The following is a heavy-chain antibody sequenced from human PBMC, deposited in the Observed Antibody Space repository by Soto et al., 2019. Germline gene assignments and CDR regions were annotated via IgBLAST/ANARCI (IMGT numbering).Heavy chain of an antibody. V-gene: IGHV1-2*02. J-gene: IGHJ5*02. CDR1: GYTFIAYY. CDR3: ARDLYGDIPRGFDP. CDR2: INPNSGDT. D-gene: IGHD4-17*01. Sequence: QVQLVQSGAEVKKPGASVKVSCKACGYTFIAYYMHWVRQDPGQGLVWMGWINPNSGDTKYAQRFQGRVTMTSDTSISTAYMEVSMLRSDDTAVYYCARDLYGDIPRGFDPWGQGTLVTVSS.